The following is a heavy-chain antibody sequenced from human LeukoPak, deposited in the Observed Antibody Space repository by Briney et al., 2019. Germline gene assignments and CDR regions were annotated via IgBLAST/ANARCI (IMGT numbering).Heavy chain of an antibody. CDR1: GFTFSNYA. V-gene: IGHV3-74*01. Sequence: GGSLRLSCAASGFTFSNYAMSWVRQAPGKGLVWVSRINTDGSSTNYADSVKGRFTISRDNAKNTLYLQVDSLRAEDTAVYYCARGRHLYSYAYDYYMDVWGKGTTVTISS. D-gene: IGHD5-18*01. J-gene: IGHJ6*03. CDR3: ARGRHLYSYAYDYYMDV. CDR2: INTDGSST.